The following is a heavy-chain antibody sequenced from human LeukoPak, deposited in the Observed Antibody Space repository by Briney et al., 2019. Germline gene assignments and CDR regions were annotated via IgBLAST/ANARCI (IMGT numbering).Heavy chain of an antibody. V-gene: IGHV4-4*07. CDR1: GGSISSYY. CDR3: ARDRNNFPTRTTDAFDI. Sequence: SETLSLTCTVSGGSISSYYWSWIRQPAGKGLEWIGRIYTSGSTNYNPSLKSRVTMSVDTSKNQFSLKLSSVTAADTAVYYCARDRNNFPTRTTDAFDIWGQGTMVTVSS. D-gene: IGHD1-1*01. CDR2: IYTSGST. J-gene: IGHJ3*02.